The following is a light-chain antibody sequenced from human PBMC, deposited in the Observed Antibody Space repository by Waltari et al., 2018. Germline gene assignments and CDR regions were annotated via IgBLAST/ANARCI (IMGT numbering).Light chain of an antibody. J-gene: IGLJ2*01. V-gene: IGLV6-57*04. Sequence: NFMLTQPHSMSESTGKTVIISCTRSSDSIASFYVPWFQQRPGSAPTTVIFEDNQRPSGVPDRFSGSIDSSSNSASLTISGLKPEDEADYYCQSYDGSSVVFGGGTKLTVL. CDR1: SDSIASFY. CDR3: QSYDGSSVV. CDR2: EDN.